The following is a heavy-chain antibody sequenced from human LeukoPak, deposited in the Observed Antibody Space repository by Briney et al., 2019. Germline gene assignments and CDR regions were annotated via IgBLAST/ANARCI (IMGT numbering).Heavy chain of an antibody. CDR3: ATFYYGSGSSRDY. Sequence: ASVKVSCKVSGYTLTELSMHWVRQAPGKGLEWMGGFDPEDGETIYAQKFQGRVTMTGDTSTDTAYMELSSLRSEDTAVYYCATFYYGSGSSRDYWGQGTLVTVSS. CDR2: FDPEDGET. V-gene: IGHV1-24*01. CDR1: GYTLTELS. J-gene: IGHJ4*02. D-gene: IGHD3-10*01.